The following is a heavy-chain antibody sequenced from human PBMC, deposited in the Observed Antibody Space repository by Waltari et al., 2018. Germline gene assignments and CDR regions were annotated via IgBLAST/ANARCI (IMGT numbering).Heavy chain of an antibody. CDR1: GASVSSTATA. D-gene: IGHD2-21*01. CDR3: ARDHVPCDPYSFQT. CDR2: TFYRSKWNN. J-gene: IGHJ5*02. V-gene: IGHV6-1*01. Sequence: QVQLQQSGPGLVRPSQTLSLTCAIAGASVSSTATAWHWIRQSPSRGLEWLGRTFYRSKWNNEYAASMKSRITIHADTSKNQFSLQLNSVTPEDTAVYFCARDHVPCDPYSFQTWGQGTLVTVSS.